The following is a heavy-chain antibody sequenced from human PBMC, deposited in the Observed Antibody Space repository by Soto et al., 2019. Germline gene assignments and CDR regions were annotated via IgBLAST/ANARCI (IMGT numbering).Heavy chain of an antibody. CDR3: ARQVVVDYYDSSGYYTHFDY. CDR1: GGSISSGGYY. D-gene: IGHD3-22*01. Sequence: SETLSLTCAVSGGSISSGGYYWSWIRQPPGKGLEWIGYIYYSGSTNYNPSLKSRVTISVDTSKNQFSLKLSSVTAADTAVYYCARQVVVDYYDSSGYYTHFDYWGQGTLVTVSS. CDR2: IYYSGST. J-gene: IGHJ4*02. V-gene: IGHV4-61*08.